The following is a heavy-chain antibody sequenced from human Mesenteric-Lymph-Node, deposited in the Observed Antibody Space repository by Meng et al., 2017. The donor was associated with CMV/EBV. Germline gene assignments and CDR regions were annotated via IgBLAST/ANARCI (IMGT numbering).Heavy chain of an antibody. CDR2: ISCSTAI. V-gene: IGHV3-69-1*01. J-gene: IGHJ4*02. Sequence: GESLKISCAASGFTFSDSCLNWVRQTPGKGLDWVSSISCSTAIYYADSVKGRFTISRDNSKNTLYLQMNSLRAEDTAVYYCARDHSSSWYPGYWGQGTLVTVSS. D-gene: IGHD6-13*01. CDR1: GFTFSDSC. CDR3: ARDHSSSWYPGY.